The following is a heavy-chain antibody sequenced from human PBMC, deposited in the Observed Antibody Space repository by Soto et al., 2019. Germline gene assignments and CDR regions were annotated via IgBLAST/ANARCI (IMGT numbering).Heavy chain of an antibody. CDR1: GGAISSSSYY. J-gene: IGHJ4*02. CDR2: IYYSGST. Sequence: SETLSLTCTVSGGAISSSSYYWGWIRQPPGKGLEWIGSIYYSGSTYYNPSLKSRVTISVDTSKNQFSLKLSSVTAADTAVYFCARLSSSPKTSWPHFDFWGQGALVTVSS. V-gene: IGHV4-39*01. CDR3: ARLSSSPKTSWPHFDF. D-gene: IGHD2-2*01.